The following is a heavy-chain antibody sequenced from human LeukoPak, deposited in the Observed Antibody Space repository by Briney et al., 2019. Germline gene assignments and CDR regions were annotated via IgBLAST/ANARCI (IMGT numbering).Heavy chain of an antibody. Sequence: PSETLSLTCTVSGGSISSYYWSWIRQPPGKGLEWNGYIYYSGSTNYNPSLKSRVTISVDTSKNQFSLKLSSVTAADTAVYYCARLRLAWNWFDPWGQGTLVTVSS. CDR1: GGSISSYY. CDR2: IYYSGST. CDR3: ARLRLAWNWFDP. J-gene: IGHJ5*02. D-gene: IGHD3-3*02. V-gene: IGHV4-59*08.